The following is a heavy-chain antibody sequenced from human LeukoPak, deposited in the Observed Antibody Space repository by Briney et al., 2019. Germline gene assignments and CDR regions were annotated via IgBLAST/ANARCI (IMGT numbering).Heavy chain of an antibody. CDR3: AKLRVGAIDY. CDR1: GFTFSSYS. V-gene: IGHV3-21*01. Sequence: PGGSQRLSCAASGFTFSSYSMNWVRQAPGKGLEWVSSISSSSSYIYYADSVKGRFTISRDNAKNSLYLQMNSLRAEDTAVFYCAKLRVGAIDYWGQGTLVTVSS. CDR2: ISSSSSYI. J-gene: IGHJ4*02. D-gene: IGHD1-26*01.